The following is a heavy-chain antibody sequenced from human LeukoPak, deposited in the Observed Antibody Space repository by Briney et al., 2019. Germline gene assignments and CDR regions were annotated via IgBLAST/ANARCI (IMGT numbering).Heavy chain of an antibody. V-gene: IGHV1-46*01. CDR2: INPSRDST. D-gene: IGHD2-2*01. CDR3: ARDHCTSNSCYEDFYYGMDV. J-gene: IGHJ6*02. CDR1: GYTFTSYY. Sequence: ASVKVSCTASGYTFTSYYMHWVRQAPGQGLEWMGIINPSRDSTTYPQKFQGRVTMTRDTSISTAYMDLSRLGSDDTAMYYCARDHCTSNSCYEDFYYGMDVWGQGTTVTVSS.